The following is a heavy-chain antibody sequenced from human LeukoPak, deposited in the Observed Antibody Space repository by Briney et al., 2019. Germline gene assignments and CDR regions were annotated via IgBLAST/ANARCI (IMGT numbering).Heavy chain of an antibody. CDR1: GFTFSSYW. Sequence: GGSLRLSFAASGFTFSSYWMSWVRQAPGKGLECVANIKQDGSEKYYVDSVKGRFTISRDNAKNSLYLQMNSLRAEDTAVYYCARFWVIAPFDYWGQGTLVTVSS. D-gene: IGHD2-21*01. J-gene: IGHJ4*02. CDR3: ARFWVIAPFDY. V-gene: IGHV3-7*01. CDR2: IKQDGSEK.